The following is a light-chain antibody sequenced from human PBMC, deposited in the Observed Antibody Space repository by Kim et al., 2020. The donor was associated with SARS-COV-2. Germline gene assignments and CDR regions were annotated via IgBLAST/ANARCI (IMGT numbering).Light chain of an antibody. CDR3: QSYDSSLSVL. Sequence: GQRVTIPCTGTSSNIGAGYDVQWYQQLPGAAPKLRIRRNTNRPSGVPDRFSGSKAGASASLAITGLQAEEEADYYCQSYDSSLSVLFGGGTQLTVL. J-gene: IGLJ3*02. V-gene: IGLV1-40*03. CDR2: RNT. CDR1: SSNIGAGYD.